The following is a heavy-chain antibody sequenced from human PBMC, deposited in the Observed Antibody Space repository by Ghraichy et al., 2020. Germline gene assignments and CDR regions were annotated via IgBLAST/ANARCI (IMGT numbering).Heavy chain of an antibody. V-gene: IGHV1-69*13. CDR3: AREGYSYGSD. CDR1: GGTFSSYA. CDR2: IILIFGTA. J-gene: IGHJ4*02. D-gene: IGHD5-18*01. Sequence: SVKVSCKASGGTFSSYAISWVRQAPGQGLEWMGRIILIFGTANYAQKFQGRVTITADESTSTAYMELSSLRSEDTAVYYCAREGYSYGSDWGQGTLVTVSS.